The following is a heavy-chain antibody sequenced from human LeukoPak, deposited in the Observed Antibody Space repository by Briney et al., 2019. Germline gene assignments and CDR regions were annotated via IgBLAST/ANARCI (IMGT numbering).Heavy chain of an antibody. CDR2: IIPIFGTA. D-gene: IGHD4-23*01. CDR1: GGTFSSYA. CDR3: ARDRGTTVEGDAFDI. V-gene: IGHV1-69*01. Sequence: GASVKVSCKASGGTFSSYAISWVRQAPGQGLEWMGGIIPIFGTANYAQKFQGRVTITADESTSTAYMELSSLRSEDTAVYYCARDRGTTVEGDAFDIWGQGTMVTVSS. J-gene: IGHJ3*02.